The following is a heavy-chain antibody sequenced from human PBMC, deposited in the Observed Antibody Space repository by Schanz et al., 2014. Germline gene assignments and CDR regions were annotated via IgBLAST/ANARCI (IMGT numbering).Heavy chain of an antibody. D-gene: IGHD2-2*01. Sequence: VQLVESGGGLVQPGGSLRLSCAASGFTFSSYGMHWVRQAPGKGLEWVAVIWYDGSNKYYADSVKGRFTISRDNSKNTLFLQMNSLRPGDTAVYYCARESSNDIVLVPGAVFDHWGQGIMVTVSS. CDR2: IWYDGSNK. J-gene: IGHJ4*02. V-gene: IGHV3-33*01. CDR1: GFTFSSYG. CDR3: ARESSNDIVLVPGAVFDH.